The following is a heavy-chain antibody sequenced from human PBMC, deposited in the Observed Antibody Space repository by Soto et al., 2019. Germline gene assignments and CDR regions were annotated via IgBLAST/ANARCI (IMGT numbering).Heavy chain of an antibody. J-gene: IGHJ4*02. CDR1: GFTFSSYG. CDR2: ISYDGSNK. D-gene: IGHD6-25*01. V-gene: IGHV3-30*18. Sequence: QVQLVESGGGVVQPGRSLRLSCAASGFTFSSYGMHWVRQAPGKGLEWVAVISYDGSNKYYADSVKGRFTISRDNSKNTRYLQMNSMRAEDTAAYYCAKYRFRLAASAPFDYWCQGTLGTVSS. CDR3: AKYRFRLAASAPFDY.